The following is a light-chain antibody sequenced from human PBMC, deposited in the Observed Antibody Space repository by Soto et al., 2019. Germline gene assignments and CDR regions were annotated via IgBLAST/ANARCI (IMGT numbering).Light chain of an antibody. CDR3: QQRSSWPS. Sequence: EIVLTQSPATLSLSPGERATLSCRASQSVSNYSAWYQQKPGQAPRLLIYDASNRATGVPPRFSGSGSGTDFTLTISSLEPEDFAVYYCQQRSSWPSFGGGTKVEIK. J-gene: IGKJ4*01. CDR1: QSVSNY. V-gene: IGKV3-11*01. CDR2: DAS.